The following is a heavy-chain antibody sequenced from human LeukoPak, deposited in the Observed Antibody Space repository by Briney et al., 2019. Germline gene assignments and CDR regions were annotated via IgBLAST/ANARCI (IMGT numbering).Heavy chain of an antibody. D-gene: IGHD1-1*01. CDR3: AKPLERLARMFDY. CDR1: RGTLSSYA. J-gene: IGHJ4*02. Sequence: GASLKVSCKASRGTLSSYAISWVRQAPGQGLEWTGRIIPIFGIANYAQKFQGRVTINADKSTSTAYMELSSLRAEDTAVYYCAKPLERLARMFDYWGQGTLVTVSS. CDR2: IIPIFGIA. V-gene: IGHV1-69*10.